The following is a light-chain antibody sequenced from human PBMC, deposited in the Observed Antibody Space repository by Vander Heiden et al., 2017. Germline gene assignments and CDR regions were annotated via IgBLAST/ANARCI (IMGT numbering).Light chain of an antibody. CDR1: QSLLHSNGYNY. J-gene: IGKJ4*01. CDR2: LGS. CDR3: MQAPQNPRMLT. V-gene: IGKV2-28*01. Sequence: DIVMTQSPLSLRVTPGEPASISCRSSQSLLHSNGYNYLDWYLQKPGQAPQLLIYLGSNRAYGVTDRFSGSGEGTDFTLKIIRGEAEDVGVYYCMQAPQNPRMLTFGGGTKVEIK.